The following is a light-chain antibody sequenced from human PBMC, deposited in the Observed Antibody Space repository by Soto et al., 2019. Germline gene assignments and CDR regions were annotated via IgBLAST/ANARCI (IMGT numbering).Light chain of an antibody. CDR1: SSDVGGYNY. V-gene: IGLV2-11*01. Sequence: QSALTQPRSVSGSPGQSVTISCTGTSSDVGGYNYVSWYQQHPGKAPKLMIYDVSKRPSGVPDRFSGSKSGNTASLTISGLQAEDDADYYCCSYAGSPYVVFGAGTKLTVL. J-gene: IGLJ2*01. CDR2: DVS. CDR3: CSYAGSPYVV.